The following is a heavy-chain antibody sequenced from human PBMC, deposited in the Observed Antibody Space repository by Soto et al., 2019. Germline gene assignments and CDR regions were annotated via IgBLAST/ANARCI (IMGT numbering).Heavy chain of an antibody. CDR2: ISAYNGNT. CDR3: AGDIPPTVVAGTGGWFDP. V-gene: IGHV1-18*01. Sequence: DSVNVSCKASGYTFTSYGISWVRQAPGQGLEWMGWISAYNGNTNYAQKLQGRVTMTTDTSTSTAYMELRSLRSDDTAVYYCAGDIPPTVVAGTGGWFDPWGQGTLVTVSS. D-gene: IGHD6-19*01. CDR1: GYTFTSYG. J-gene: IGHJ5*02.